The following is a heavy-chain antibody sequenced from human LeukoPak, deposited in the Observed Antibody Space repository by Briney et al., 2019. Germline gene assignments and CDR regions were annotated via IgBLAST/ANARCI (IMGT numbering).Heavy chain of an antibody. CDR2: IYYSEST. D-gene: IGHD3-16*02. V-gene: IGHV4-39*06. CDR3: ARASITGAWDMITFWGVIVHGDAFDF. Sequence: SETLSLTCAVSGGSLVSTTYYWGWIRQPPGKGLEWIGSIYYSESTYYNPSLKSRVTVSVAMSKTQFALQLSSVTAADTAVYYCARASITGAWDMITFWGVIVHGDAFDFWGQGTMVTVSS. J-gene: IGHJ3*01. CDR1: GGSLVSTTYY.